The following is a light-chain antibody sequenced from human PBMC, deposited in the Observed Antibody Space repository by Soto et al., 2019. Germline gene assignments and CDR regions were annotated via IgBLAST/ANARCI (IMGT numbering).Light chain of an antibody. CDR3: QQSYSILIT. CDR2: AAS. V-gene: IGKV1-39*01. Sequence: DIQMTQSPSSLSASVGDRVTITCRASKSISSYLSWYQQQPGKAPKLLIYAASSLQSGVPSRFSGSGSGTDFTLTISSLQPEDFATYYCQQSYSILITFGQGTRLEIK. CDR1: KSISSY. J-gene: IGKJ5*01.